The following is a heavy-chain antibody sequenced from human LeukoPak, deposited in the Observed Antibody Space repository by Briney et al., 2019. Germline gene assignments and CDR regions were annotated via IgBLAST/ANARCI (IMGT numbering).Heavy chain of an antibody. Sequence: SETLSLTCTVSGGSISSYYWSWTRQPPGKGLEWIGEINHSGSTNYNPSLKSRVTISVDTSKNQFSLKLSSVTAADTAVYYCARRRWVTGFDYWGQGTLVTVSS. CDR2: INHSGST. V-gene: IGHV4-34*01. CDR3: ARRRWVTGFDY. D-gene: IGHD2-21*02. J-gene: IGHJ4*02. CDR1: GGSISSYY.